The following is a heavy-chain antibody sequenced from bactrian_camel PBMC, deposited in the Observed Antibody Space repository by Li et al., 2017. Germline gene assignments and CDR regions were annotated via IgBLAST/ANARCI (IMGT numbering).Heavy chain of an antibody. Sequence: HVQLVESGGGSVQAGGSLTLSCAASGATVSRLCMAWFRQAPGKEREGVAGIESDGSTSYADSVKGRFAISKDSAKNTLYLQMNSLKPEDTAIYYCAALEGMRWGPVGGVCSKYAMDYWGKGTQVTVS. D-gene: IGHD3*01. V-gene: IGHV3S53*01. CDR2: IESDGST. J-gene: IGHJ7*01. CDR1: GATVSRLC.